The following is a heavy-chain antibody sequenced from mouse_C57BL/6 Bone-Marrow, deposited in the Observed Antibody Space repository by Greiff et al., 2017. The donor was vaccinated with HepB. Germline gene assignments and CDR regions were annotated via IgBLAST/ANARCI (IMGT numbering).Heavy chain of an antibody. J-gene: IGHJ2*01. V-gene: IGHV5-4*01. Sequence: EVKVEESGGGLVKPGGSLKLSCAASGFTFSSYAMSWVRQTPEKRLEWVATISDGGSYTYYPDNVKGRFTIARDNAKNNLYLQMSHLKSEDTAMYYCARERGNFLDYWGQGTTLTVSS. CDR2: ISDGGSYT. CDR1: GFTFSSYA. CDR3: ARERGNFLDY. D-gene: IGHD2-1*01.